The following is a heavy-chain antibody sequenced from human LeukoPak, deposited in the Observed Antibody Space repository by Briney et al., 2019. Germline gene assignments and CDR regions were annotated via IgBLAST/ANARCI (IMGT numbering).Heavy chain of an antibody. CDR3: ARNGEDELPIDY. Sequence: ASVKVSCKASGDTFSSYAISWVRQAPGQGLEWMGRIIPIFGTANYAQKFQGRVTITTDESTSTAYMELSSVRSEDTAVYYCARNGEDELPIDYWGQGTLVTVSS. CDR2: IIPIFGTA. V-gene: IGHV1-69*05. CDR1: GDTFSSYA. D-gene: IGHD4-17*01. J-gene: IGHJ4*02.